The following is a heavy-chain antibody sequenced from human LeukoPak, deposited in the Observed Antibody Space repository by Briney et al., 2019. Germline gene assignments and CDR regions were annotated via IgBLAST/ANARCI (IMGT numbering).Heavy chain of an antibody. Sequence: GGSLRLSCAASGFTFSNYGMSWVRQAPGKGLEWVSAISGSGGNTYYAGSVKGRFTISRDNPTNTLYLQMNSLRAEDTAVYYCAKVGYDYGDYFPAYYYYMDGWGKGTTVTISS. D-gene: IGHD4-17*01. V-gene: IGHV3-23*01. CDR3: AKVGYDYGDYFPAYYYYMDG. CDR2: ISGSGGNT. J-gene: IGHJ6*03. CDR1: GFTFSNYG.